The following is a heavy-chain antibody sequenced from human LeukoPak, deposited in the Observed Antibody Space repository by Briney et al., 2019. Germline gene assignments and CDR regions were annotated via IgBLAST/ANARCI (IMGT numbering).Heavy chain of an antibody. CDR3: ARVVHCSGGSCYPPYYYYYGMDV. D-gene: IGHD2-15*01. V-gene: IGHV1-18*01. Sequence: ASVKVSCKASGYTFTSYGISWVRQAPGRGLEWMGWISAYNGNTNYAQKLQGRVTMTTDTSTSTAYMELRSLRSDDTAVYYCARVVHCSGGSCYPPYYYYYGMDVWGQGTTVTVSS. CDR1: GYTFTSYG. J-gene: IGHJ6*02. CDR2: ISAYNGNT.